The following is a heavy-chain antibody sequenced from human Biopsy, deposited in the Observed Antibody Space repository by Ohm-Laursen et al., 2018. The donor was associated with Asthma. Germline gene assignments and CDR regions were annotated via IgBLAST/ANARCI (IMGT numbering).Heavy chain of an antibody. V-gene: IGHV3-53*01. CDR2: IYSGGTP. D-gene: IGHD3-22*01. Sequence: GTLSLTCAVSGGSISSGGFSWTWLRQPPGKGLEWVSVIYSGGTPHTADSVRGRFTISRDYSKNTLYLQMHSLRAEDTAVYYCARGDSSNWSHYYFDYWGQGTLVTVSS. CDR3: ARGDSSNWSHYYFDY. J-gene: IGHJ4*02. CDR1: GGSISSGGFS.